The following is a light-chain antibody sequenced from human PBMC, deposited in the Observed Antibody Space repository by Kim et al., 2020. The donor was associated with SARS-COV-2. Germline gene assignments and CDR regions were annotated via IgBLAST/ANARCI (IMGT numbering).Light chain of an antibody. Sequence: GQSGTISCTGTSRDVGGYDYVSWYQQHPGKAPKLIIYDVSKRPSGVPDRFSGSKSGNTASLTISGLQAENEADYYCCSYAGTYTWVFGGGTKLTVL. CDR1: SRDVGGYDY. V-gene: IGLV2-11*01. CDR2: DVS. CDR3: CSYAGTYTWV. J-gene: IGLJ3*02.